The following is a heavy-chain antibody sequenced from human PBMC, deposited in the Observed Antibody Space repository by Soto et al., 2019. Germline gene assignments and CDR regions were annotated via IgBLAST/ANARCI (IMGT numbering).Heavy chain of an antibody. D-gene: IGHD6-19*01. CDR3: AKDFAGGSGWYRGYYYYGMDV. CDR1: GFTFSSYG. J-gene: IGHJ6*02. CDR2: ISYDGSNK. Sequence: GGSLRLSCAASGFTFSSYGMHWVRQAPGKGLEWVAVISYDGSNKYYADSVKGRFTISRDNSKNTLYLQMNSLRAEDTAVYYCAKDFAGGSGWYRGYYYYGMDVWGQGTTVTVSS. V-gene: IGHV3-30*18.